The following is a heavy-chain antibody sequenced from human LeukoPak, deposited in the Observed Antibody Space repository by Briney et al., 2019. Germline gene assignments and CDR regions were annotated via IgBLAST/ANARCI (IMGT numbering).Heavy chain of an antibody. V-gene: IGHV4-34*01. CDR3: ARGTPANHDVVVVAAVSFDY. Sequence: SETLSLTCAVYGGSFSGYYWSWIRQPPGKGLEWIGEINHSGSTNYNPSLKSRVTISVETSKNQFSLKLSSVSAADTAVYYCARGTPANHDVVVVAAVSFDYWGQGTLVTVSS. CDR2: INHSGST. CDR1: GGSFSGYY. J-gene: IGHJ4*02. D-gene: IGHD2-15*01.